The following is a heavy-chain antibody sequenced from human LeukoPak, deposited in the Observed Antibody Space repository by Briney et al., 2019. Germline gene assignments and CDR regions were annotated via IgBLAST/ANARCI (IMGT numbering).Heavy chain of an antibody. D-gene: IGHD3-22*01. V-gene: IGHV3-21*01. CDR3: VRLRRNSDTSGYYYYYDF. CDR2: ISVRSNYI. CDR1: GFTFSSYA. J-gene: IGHJ4*02. Sequence: GGSLRLSCAASGFTFSSYAMSWVRQAPGKGLEWVSSISVRSNYIYYADSVRGRFSISRDDARDSLFLQMNSLRAEDTAVYYCVRLRRNSDTSGYYYYYDFWGQGTLVTVSS.